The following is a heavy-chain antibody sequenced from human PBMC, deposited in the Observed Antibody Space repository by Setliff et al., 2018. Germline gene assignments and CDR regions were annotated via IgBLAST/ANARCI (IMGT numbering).Heavy chain of an antibody. D-gene: IGHD3-9*01. CDR3: AREGLTPRAFDI. CDR1: GFTFSSYA. J-gene: IGHJ3*02. V-gene: IGHV3-30-3*01. Sequence: HPGGSLRLSCAASGFTFSSYAMHWVRQAPGKGLEWVAVISYDGSNKYYADSVKGRFTISRGNSKNTLYLQMNSLRAEDTAVYYCAREGLTPRAFDIWGQGTMVTVSS. CDR2: ISYDGSNK.